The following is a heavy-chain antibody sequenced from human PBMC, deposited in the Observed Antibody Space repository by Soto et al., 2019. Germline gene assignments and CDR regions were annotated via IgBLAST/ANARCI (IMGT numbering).Heavy chain of an antibody. D-gene: IGHD2-2*02. CDR2: INPNSGGT. J-gene: IGHJ6*02. V-gene: IGHV1-2*02. CDR1: GYTFTGYY. CDR3: ARSAGYCSSTSCYTNYYYGMDV. Sequence: ASVKVSCKASGYTFTGYYMHWVRQAPGQGLEWMGWINPNSGGTNYAQKFQGRVTMTRDTSISTAYMELSRLRSDDTAVYYCARSAGYCSSTSCYTNYYYGMDVWGQGTTVTVSS.